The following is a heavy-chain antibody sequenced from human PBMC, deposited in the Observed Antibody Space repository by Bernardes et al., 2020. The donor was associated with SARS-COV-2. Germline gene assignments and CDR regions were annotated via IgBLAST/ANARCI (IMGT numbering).Heavy chain of an antibody. V-gene: IGHV4-34*01. CDR2: INHVGST. CDR3: ARGGLKYSGSSSRFRAFDI. J-gene: IGHJ3*02. D-gene: IGHD6-13*01. Sequence: SETLSLTCAVSGGSFSDYYWSWIRQTPGQGLEWIGEINHVGSTNYNPSLKSRVTITVDTSKTQFSLKLPSVTAADTAVYYCARGGLKYSGSSSRFRAFDIWRLGKLVTVSS. CDR1: GGSFSDYY.